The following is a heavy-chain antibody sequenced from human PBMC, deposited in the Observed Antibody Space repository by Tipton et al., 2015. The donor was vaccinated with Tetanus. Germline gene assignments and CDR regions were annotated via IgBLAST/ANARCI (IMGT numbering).Heavy chain of an antibody. D-gene: IGHD2/OR15-2a*01. CDR2: ISSSGSTI. V-gene: IGHV3-11*01. CDR1: GFTFSDYY. CDR3: ARDLGSGGDPLLVFDY. Sequence: SLRLSCAASGFTFSDYYMSWIRQAPGKGLEWVSYISSSGSTIYYADSVKGRFTISRDNAKNSLYLQMNSLRAEDTAVYYCARDLGSGGDPLLVFDYWGQGTLVTVSS. J-gene: IGHJ4*02.